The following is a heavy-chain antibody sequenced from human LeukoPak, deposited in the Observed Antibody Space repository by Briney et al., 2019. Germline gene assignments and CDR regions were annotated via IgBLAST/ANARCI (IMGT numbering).Heavy chain of an antibody. CDR2: IYYSGST. J-gene: IGHJ6*03. CDR3: ARQVSDYYYYYMDV. D-gene: IGHD5/OR15-5a*01. V-gene: IGHV4-39*01. CDR1: GGSVSSSHYY. Sequence: SETLSLTCSVSGGSVSSSHYYWGWIRQPPGEGLQWIGNIYYSGSTCYNPSLASRVTISLDTSKNYFSLKLGSVTAADTAVYYCARQVSDYYYYYMDVWGKGTAVTVSS.